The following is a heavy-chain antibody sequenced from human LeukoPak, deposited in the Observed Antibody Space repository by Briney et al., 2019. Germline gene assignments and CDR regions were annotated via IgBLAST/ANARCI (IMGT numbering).Heavy chain of an antibody. Sequence: SETLSLTCTVSGGSISDYYRGWIRQPPGKGLEWVGYFYNSGSSTYNPSLKSRVTISVDTSKEQFSLKVNSVTAADTAVYYCTRGAGWLIDYWGQGILVTVSS. CDR1: GGSISDYY. D-gene: IGHD3-16*01. CDR2: FYNSGSS. CDR3: TRGAGWLIDY. V-gene: IGHV4-59*01. J-gene: IGHJ4*02.